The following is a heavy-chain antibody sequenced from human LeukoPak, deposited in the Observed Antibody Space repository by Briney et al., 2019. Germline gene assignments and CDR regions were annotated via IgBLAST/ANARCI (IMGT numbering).Heavy chain of an antibody. V-gene: IGHV1-18*01. D-gene: IGHD3-22*01. Sequence: ASVKVSCKASGYTFTSYGISWVRQAPGQGLEWLGWISAYKRDTNYAQKLQGRVTMTTDKSTSTAYMELRSLRSDDTAVYYCARYDSSGYYYGSIDYWGQGTLVTVSS. CDR3: ARYDSSGYYYGSIDY. CDR2: ISAYKRDT. CDR1: GYTFTSYG. J-gene: IGHJ4*02.